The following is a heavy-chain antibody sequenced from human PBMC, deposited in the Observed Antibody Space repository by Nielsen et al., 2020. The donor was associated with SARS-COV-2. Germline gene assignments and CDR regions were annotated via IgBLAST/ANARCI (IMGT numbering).Heavy chain of an antibody. Sequence: GESLKISCAASGFTFDDYGMRWVRQAPGKGLEWVSGINWNGGSTGYADTVKGRFTISRDNAKNSLYLQMNSLRAEDTALYHCARGVGSSGRYGMDVWGQGTTVTVSS. CDR3: ARGVGSSGRYGMDV. D-gene: IGHD3-22*01. CDR1: GFTFDDYG. CDR2: INWNGGST. J-gene: IGHJ6*02. V-gene: IGHV3-20*01.